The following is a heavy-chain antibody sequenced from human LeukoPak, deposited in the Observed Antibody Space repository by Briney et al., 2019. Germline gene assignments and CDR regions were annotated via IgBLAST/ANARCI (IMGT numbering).Heavy chain of an antibody. Sequence: SETLSLTCAVYGGSFSGYYWSWIRQPPGKGLEWIGEINHSGSTNYNPSLKSRVTISVGTSKNQFSLKLSSVIAADAAVYYCARGLRGQWLSSPFDYWGQGTLVTVSS. CDR1: GGSFSGYY. CDR2: INHSGST. D-gene: IGHD6-19*01. V-gene: IGHV4-34*01. CDR3: ARGLRGQWLSSPFDY. J-gene: IGHJ4*02.